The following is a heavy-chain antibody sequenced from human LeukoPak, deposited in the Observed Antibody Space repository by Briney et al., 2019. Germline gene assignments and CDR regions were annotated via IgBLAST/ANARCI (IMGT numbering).Heavy chain of an antibody. CDR1: GFTFSSYW. CDR2: IKQDGTEK. J-gene: IGHJ6*02. Sequence: PGGSLRLSCAASGFTFSSYWMSWVRQAPGKGLEWVANIKQDGTEKYYVDSVKGRFTISRDNAKNSLYLQMNSLRAEDTAVYFCARESLVSGTTRGNYSYSGMDVWGQASTVTVSS. V-gene: IGHV3-7*01. D-gene: IGHD1-7*01. CDR3: ARESLVSGTTRGNYSYSGMDV.